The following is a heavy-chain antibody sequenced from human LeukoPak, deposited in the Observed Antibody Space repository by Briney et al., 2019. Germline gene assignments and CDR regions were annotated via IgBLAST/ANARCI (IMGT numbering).Heavy chain of an antibody. V-gene: IGHV3-7*01. D-gene: IGHD6-13*01. CDR2: IKQDGSEK. Sequence: GGSLRLSCAVSGFSVSGYWMTWVRQAPGKGLEWVANIKQDGSEKNYVDSVKGRFTISRDNAENSLFLQMNSLRVEDTAVYYCAREWQGGIAAAGTRIEGDYWGQGTLVAVST. CDR3: AREWQGGIAAAGTRIEGDY. J-gene: IGHJ4*02. CDR1: GFSVSGYW.